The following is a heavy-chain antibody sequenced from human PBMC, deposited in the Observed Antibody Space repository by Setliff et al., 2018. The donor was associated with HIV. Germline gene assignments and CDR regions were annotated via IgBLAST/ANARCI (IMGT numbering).Heavy chain of an antibody. J-gene: IGHJ4*02. CDR2: ISYDGNSQ. CDR1: GFTFSYYT. V-gene: IGHV3-30*04. D-gene: IGHD5-18*01. CDR3: ASIELAAMVPVDY. Sequence: GGSLRLSCAASGFTFSYYTMHWIRQTPDNGLEWVAVISYDGNSQYYADSVKGRFTLSRDNAKNSLYLQMNSLRAEDTAVYYCASIELAAMVPVDYWGQGTLVTVSS.